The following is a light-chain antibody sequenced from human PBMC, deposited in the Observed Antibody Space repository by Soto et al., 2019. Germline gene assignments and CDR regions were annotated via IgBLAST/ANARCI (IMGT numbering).Light chain of an antibody. J-gene: IGKJ5*01. CDR3: QQLNFYPIT. CDR1: QGISSY. Sequence: DIPLTQSPSFLSASAGDRVTITCRASQGISSYLAWYQQKPGKAPKLLIYAASTLQSGVPSRFSGSGSGTEFTLTISSLQPEDFATYYCQQLNFYPITFGQGTRLEIK. CDR2: AAS. V-gene: IGKV1-9*01.